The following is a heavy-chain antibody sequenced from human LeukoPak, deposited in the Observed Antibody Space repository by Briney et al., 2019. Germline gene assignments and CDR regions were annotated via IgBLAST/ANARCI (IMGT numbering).Heavy chain of an antibody. CDR2: IYVDGTT. J-gene: IGHJ4*02. Sequence: GGSLSLSCAVSGFTVNSIYMTWFRQAPGKGLEWVSVIYVDGTTIYSDSVKGRFTMTRDDSGNTLYLQLNSLRAEDTAVYYCAKEGRGANNARFGIDYWGQGTLVTVSS. CDR1: GFTVNSIY. CDR3: AKEGRGANNARFGIDY. V-gene: IGHV3-66*01. D-gene: IGHD5-24*01.